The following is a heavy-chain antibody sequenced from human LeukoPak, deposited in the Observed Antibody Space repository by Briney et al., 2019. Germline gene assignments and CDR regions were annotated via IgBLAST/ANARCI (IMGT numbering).Heavy chain of an antibody. CDR2: VNPSGGST. Sequence: ASVKVSCKASGYTFTSYYMHWVRQAPGQGLEWMGIVNPSGGSTSYAQKFQGRVTMTRDMSTSTDYMELSSLRSEDTAVYYCARDNSVEGTAWWFDPWGQGTLVTVSS. CDR1: GYTFTSYY. J-gene: IGHJ5*02. D-gene: IGHD2-8*02. CDR3: ARDNSVEGTAWWFDP. V-gene: IGHV1-46*01.